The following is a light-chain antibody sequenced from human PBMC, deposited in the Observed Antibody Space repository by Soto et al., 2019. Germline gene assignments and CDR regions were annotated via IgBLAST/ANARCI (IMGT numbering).Light chain of an antibody. J-gene: IGLJ3*02. V-gene: IGLV2-14*01. CDR2: DVS. Sequence: QSALTQPASVSGSLGQSITISCTGTRSDIGGYDRVSWYQQNPGKAPKLMICDVSFRPSRVSDLFSGSKSANTASLTISGSQAEDEGDYYFSSYTNSDSWVFGGWNKITVL. CDR1: RSDIGGYDR. CDR3: SSYTNSDSWV.